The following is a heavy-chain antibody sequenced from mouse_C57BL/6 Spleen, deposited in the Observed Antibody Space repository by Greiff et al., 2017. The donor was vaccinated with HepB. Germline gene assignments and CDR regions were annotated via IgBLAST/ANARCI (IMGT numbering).Heavy chain of an antibody. CDR2: ISSGSSTI. J-gene: IGHJ4*01. CDR1: GFTFSDYG. CDR3: AIPYEDYAIDY. Sequence: EVKLVESGGGLVKPGGSLKLSCAASGFTFSDYGMQWVRQAPEKGLEWVAYISSGSSTIYYADTVKGRITIARDNAKNTLFLQMTSLRSEDTAIYYCAIPYEDYAIDYWGQGTSVTVSS. V-gene: IGHV5-17*01. D-gene: IGHD2-3*01.